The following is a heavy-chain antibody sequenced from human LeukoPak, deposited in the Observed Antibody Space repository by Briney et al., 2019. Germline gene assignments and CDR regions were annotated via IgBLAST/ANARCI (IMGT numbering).Heavy chain of an antibody. V-gene: IGHV5-51*01. CDR1: GYSFTSYW. D-gene: IGHD2-15*01. CDR2: IYPGDSDT. J-gene: IGHJ4*02. CDR3: ARQKDCSGGSCYGDY. Sequence: GESLKISCKGSGYSFTSYWIGWVRQMPGKGLEWMGIIYPGDSDTRYSPSFQGQVTISADKSISTAYLQWSSLKASDTAMYYCARQKDCSGGSCYGDYWGQGTLVTVSS.